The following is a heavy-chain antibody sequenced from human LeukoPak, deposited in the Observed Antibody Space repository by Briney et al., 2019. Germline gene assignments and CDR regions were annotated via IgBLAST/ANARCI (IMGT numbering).Heavy chain of an antibody. CDR2: INPNSGGT. V-gene: IGHV1-2*06. J-gene: IGHJ6*03. CDR3: ARGGSGHYYYYMDV. CDR1: GYTFTGYY. Sequence: ASVKVSCKASGYTFTGYYMHWVRQAPGQGLEWMGRINPNSGGTNYAQKFQGRVTMTRDTSISTAYMELSRLRSDDTAVYYCARGGSGHYYYYMDVWGKGTTVTVSS. D-gene: IGHD6-25*01.